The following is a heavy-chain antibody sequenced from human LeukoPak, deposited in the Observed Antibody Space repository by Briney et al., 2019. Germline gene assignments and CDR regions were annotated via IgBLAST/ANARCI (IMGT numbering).Heavy chain of an antibody. CDR1: GFTFNTNA. D-gene: IGHD6-19*01. CDR3: AKCVNSGCHLIDY. CDR2: ISGRTGGT. J-gene: IGHJ4*02. Sequence: GGSLRLSCAASGFTFNTNAMSWVRQAPGKGLEWVSAISGRTGGTYYADSVKGRFTISRDNSKSTLYLQMDSLRAEDTAVYCCAKCVNSGCHLIDYWGQGTLVTVSS. V-gene: IGHV3-23*01.